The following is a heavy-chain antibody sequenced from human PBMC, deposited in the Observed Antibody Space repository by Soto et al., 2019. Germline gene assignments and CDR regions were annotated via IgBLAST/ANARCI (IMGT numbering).Heavy chain of an antibody. V-gene: IGHV1-69*01. CDR2: IIPIFGTA. J-gene: IGHJ5*02. CDR3: ARDRARGVRGGWFDP. Sequence: QVQLVQSGAEVKKPGSSVNVSCKASGGTFSSYANSWVRQAPGQGLEWMGGIIPIFGTANYAQKFQGRVTITADESTSTAYMELSSLRSEDTAVYYCARDRARGVRGGWFDPWGQGTLVTVSS. CDR1: GGTFSSYA. D-gene: IGHD3-10*01.